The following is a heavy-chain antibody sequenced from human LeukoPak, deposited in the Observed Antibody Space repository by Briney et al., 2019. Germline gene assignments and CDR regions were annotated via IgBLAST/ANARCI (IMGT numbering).Heavy chain of an antibody. V-gene: IGHV4-34*08. D-gene: IGHD1-26*01. CDR2: SNDSGGT. J-gene: IGHJ6*03. CDR1: GGTFSGYY. CDR3: LSVIVGSTLEYYYYYMDV. Sequence: SSKTLSLTCAVYGGTFSGYYWSWIRQPPGKRLEWVGESNDSGGTNYNPSLKSRVTISADKSKNQVSLKLTSVTAADTAVYARLSVIVGSTLEYYYYYMDVWGQGTTVTVSS.